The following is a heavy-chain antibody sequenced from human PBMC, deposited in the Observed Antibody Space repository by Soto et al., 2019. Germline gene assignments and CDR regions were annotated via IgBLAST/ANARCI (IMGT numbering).Heavy chain of an antibody. Sequence: EVQLVESGGGLVQPGGSLRLSCAASGFTFSSYWMHWVRQAPGKGLVWVSRINSDGSSTSYADSVKGRFTISRDNAKNTLDLQMNSLRAEDTAVYYCARANAKLKEYNWFDPWGQGTLVTVSS. D-gene: IGHD1-7*01. V-gene: IGHV3-74*01. CDR1: GFTFSSYW. CDR2: INSDGSST. J-gene: IGHJ5*02. CDR3: ARANAKLKEYNWFDP.